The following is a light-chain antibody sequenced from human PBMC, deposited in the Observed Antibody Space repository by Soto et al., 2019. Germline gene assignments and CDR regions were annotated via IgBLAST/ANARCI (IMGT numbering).Light chain of an antibody. CDR3: QQYNNWPRT. V-gene: IGKV3-15*01. CDR1: QSVSNN. Sequence: VLTQSPATLSVSPGESATLSCRASQSVSNNLAWYRQKPGQAPGLLMYGASTRATGISARLSGSGSGTEFTLTIRSLQSEDVAVYHCQQYNNWPRTFGQGTKVDIK. J-gene: IGKJ1*01. CDR2: GAS.